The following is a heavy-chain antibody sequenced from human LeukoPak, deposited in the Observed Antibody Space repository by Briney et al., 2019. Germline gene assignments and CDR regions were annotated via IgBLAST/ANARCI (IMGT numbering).Heavy chain of an antibody. J-gene: IGHJ6*04. CDR2: INHSGST. V-gene: IGHV4-34*01. D-gene: IGHD6-19*01. CDR1: GGPFSGYY. Sequence: SETLSLTCAVYGGPFSGYYWSWIRQPPGKGLEWIGEINHSGSTNYNPSLKSRVTISVDTSKNQFSLKLSSVTAADTAVYYCARTPKADYYYGMDVWGKGTTVTVSS. CDR3: ARTPKADYYYGMDV.